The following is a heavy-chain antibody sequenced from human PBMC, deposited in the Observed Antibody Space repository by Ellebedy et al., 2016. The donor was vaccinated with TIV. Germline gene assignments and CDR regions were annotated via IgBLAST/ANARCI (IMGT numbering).Heavy chain of an antibody. CDR3: ARLLWFPDY. D-gene: IGHD3-10*01. CDR1: GGSISSSSYY. J-gene: IGHJ4*02. Sequence: MPSETLSLTCTVSGGSISSSSYYWGWIRQPPGKGLEWIGSIYYSGSTYYNPSLKSRVTISVDTSKNQFSLKLSSVTAADTAVYYCARLLWFPDYWGQGTLVTVSS. V-gene: IGHV4-39*01. CDR2: IYYSGST.